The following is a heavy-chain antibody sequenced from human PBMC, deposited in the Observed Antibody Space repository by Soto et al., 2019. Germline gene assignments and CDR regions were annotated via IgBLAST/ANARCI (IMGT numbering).Heavy chain of an antibody. J-gene: IGHJ5*02. D-gene: IGHD3-10*01. V-gene: IGHV4-34*01. CDR1: GGSFSGYY. CDR2: INHSGST. Sequence: SETLSLTCAVYGGSFSGYYWSWIRQPPGKGLEWIGEINHSGSTNYNPSLKSRVTISVDTSKNQFSLKLSSVTAADTAVYYCARRGRLWSPNWFDPWGQGTLVTVSS. CDR3: ARRGRLWSPNWFDP.